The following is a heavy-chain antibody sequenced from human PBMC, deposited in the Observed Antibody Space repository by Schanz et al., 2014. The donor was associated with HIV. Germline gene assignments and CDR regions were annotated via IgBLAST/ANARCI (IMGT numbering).Heavy chain of an antibody. Sequence: QVQLVQSGAEVKKPGASVKVSCKASGYTFTAYYIHWVRQAPGQGLEWMGWINPNSGGTNSAQKFQGRVTMSMDTSISTAYMEVSSLRSDDTAVYYCARDTNFVLDVWGQGTTVTVSS. J-gene: IGHJ6*02. D-gene: IGHD2-8*01. CDR2: INPNSGGT. CDR1: GYTFTAYY. V-gene: IGHV1-2*02. CDR3: ARDTNFVLDV.